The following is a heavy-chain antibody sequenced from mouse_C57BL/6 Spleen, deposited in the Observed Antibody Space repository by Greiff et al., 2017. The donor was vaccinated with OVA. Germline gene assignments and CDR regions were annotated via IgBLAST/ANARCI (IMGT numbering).Heavy chain of an antibody. D-gene: IGHD2-4*01. CDR2: IDPETGGT. J-gene: IGHJ2*01. CDR3: TERTMRD. Sequence: QVTLNESGAELVRPGASVTLSCKASGYTFTDYEMHWVKQTPVHGLEWIGAIDPETGGTAYNQKFKGKAILTADKSSSTAYMELRSLTSEDSAVYYCTERTMRDWGQGTTLTVSS. V-gene: IGHV1-15*01. CDR1: GYTFTDYE.